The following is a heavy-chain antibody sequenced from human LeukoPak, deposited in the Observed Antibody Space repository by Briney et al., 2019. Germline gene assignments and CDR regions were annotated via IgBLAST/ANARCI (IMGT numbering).Heavy chain of an antibody. CDR1: GFTFSSYA. Sequence: GGSLRLSCAASGFTFSSYAMSWVRQAPGKGLEWVSAISGSGGSTYYADSVKGRFTISRDNSKNTLYLQMNSLKTEDTAIYYCTTGIRGDWGQGTLVTVSS. CDR3: TTGIRGD. D-gene: IGHD3-3*02. CDR2: ISGSGGST. V-gene: IGHV3-23*01. J-gene: IGHJ4*02.